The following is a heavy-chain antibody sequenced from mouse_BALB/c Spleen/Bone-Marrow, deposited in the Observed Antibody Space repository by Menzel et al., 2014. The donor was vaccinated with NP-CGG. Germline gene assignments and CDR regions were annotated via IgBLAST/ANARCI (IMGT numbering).Heavy chain of an antibody. V-gene: IGHV1-14*01. J-gene: IGHJ4*01. Sequence: EVQLQQSGPELVKPGASVKMFCKASGYTFTAYVMHWVQQKPGQGLEWIGYINPYNDGTKYNEKFKGKATLTSDKSSSTAYMELSSLTSEDSAVYYCAREGGLRRGDYYAMDYWGQGTSVTVSS. CDR3: AREGGLRRGDYYAMDY. CDR1: GYTFTAYV. D-gene: IGHD2-4*01. CDR2: INPYNDGT.